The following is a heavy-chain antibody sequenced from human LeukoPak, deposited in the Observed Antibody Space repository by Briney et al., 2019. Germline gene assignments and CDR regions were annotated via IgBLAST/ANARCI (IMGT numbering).Heavy chain of an antibody. V-gene: IGHV5-51*01. J-gene: IGHJ3*02. D-gene: IGHD5-12*01. Sequence: GESLKISCKGSGYSFTSYWIGWVRQMPGKGLEGMGIIYPGDSDTRYSPSFQAQVTISADKSISTASLQWSSLKASDTAMYYCASNSGYDYGPFDIWGQGTMVTVSS. CDR1: GYSFTSYW. CDR3: ASNSGYDYGPFDI. CDR2: IYPGDSDT.